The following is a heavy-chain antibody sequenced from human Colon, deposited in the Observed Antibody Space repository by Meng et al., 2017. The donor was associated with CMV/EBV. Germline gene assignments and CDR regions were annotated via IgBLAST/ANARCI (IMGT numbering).Heavy chain of an antibody. CDR3: TTLKGQIVSAAGY. Sequence: GGSLRLSCAASGFTFSNVWMSWVRQAPGKGLEWVGRIKSKTGGGTTDYAAPVKDRFTISRDDSKNTLYLQMNSLKTEDTALYYCTTLKGQIVSAAGYWGQGTLVTVS. CDR2: IKSKTGGGTT. D-gene: IGHD2-2*01. V-gene: IGHV3-15*01. CDR1: GFTFSNVW. J-gene: IGHJ4*02.